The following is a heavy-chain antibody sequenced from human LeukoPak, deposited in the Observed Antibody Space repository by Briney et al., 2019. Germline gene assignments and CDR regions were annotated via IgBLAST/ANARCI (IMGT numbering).Heavy chain of an antibody. D-gene: IGHD2-15*01. CDR3: AREWSAFDY. CDR1: GGSIGRYY. Sequence: KPSETLSLTCSVSGGSIGRYYWSWIRQPPGKGLEWIGYIHYSVSTNYNPSLKSRVTISVDTSKNQLSLRVRSVIAADTAVYYCAREWSAFDYWGQGTLVTVSS. J-gene: IGHJ4*02. V-gene: IGHV4-59*13. CDR2: IHYSVST.